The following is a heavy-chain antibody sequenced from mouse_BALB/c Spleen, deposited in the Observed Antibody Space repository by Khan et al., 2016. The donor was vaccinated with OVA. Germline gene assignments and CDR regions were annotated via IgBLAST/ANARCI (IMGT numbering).Heavy chain of an antibody. Sequence: EVQLQESGPGPVKPSQSLSLTCSVTGYSITSGYFWNWIRQFPGNNLEWLGYIRYDGDSNYNPSLKNRISITRDTSKNQFFLKLNSVPPEDTATYYCARGGSSGPAWFAYWGQGTLVTVSA. CDR1: GYSITSGYF. D-gene: IGHD3-1*01. J-gene: IGHJ3*01. V-gene: IGHV3-6*02. CDR3: ARGGSSGPAWFAY. CDR2: IRYDGDS.